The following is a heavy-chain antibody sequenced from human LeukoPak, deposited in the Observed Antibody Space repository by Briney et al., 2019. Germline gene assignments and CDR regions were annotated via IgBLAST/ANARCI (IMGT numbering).Heavy chain of an antibody. CDR1: GFTFSSYW. Sequence: GGSLRLSCAASGFTFSSYWMHWVRQAPGKGLVWVSRINNDGSSTSYADSVKGRFTISGDNAKNTLYLQMNSLRAEDTAVYYCARPTKEGSSWYWWFDPWGQGTLVTVSS. V-gene: IGHV3-74*01. J-gene: IGHJ5*02. D-gene: IGHD6-13*01. CDR3: ARPTKEGSSWYWWFDP. CDR2: INNDGSST.